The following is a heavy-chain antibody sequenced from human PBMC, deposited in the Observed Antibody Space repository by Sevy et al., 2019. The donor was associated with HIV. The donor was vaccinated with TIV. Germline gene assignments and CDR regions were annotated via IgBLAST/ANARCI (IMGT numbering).Heavy chain of an antibody. CDR3: ARGGYCSGGSCYSDDYFDY. V-gene: IGHV3-11*04. CDR1: GFTFSDYY. Sequence: GGSLRLSCAASGFTFSDYYMSWIHQAPGKGLEWVSYISSSSSTIYYADSVKGRFTISRDNAKNSLYLQMNSLRDEDTAVYYCARGGYCSGGSCYSDDYFDYWGQGTLVTVSS. CDR2: ISSSSSTI. D-gene: IGHD2-15*01. J-gene: IGHJ4*02.